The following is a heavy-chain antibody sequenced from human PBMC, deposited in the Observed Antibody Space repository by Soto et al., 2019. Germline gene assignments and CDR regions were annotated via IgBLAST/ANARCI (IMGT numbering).Heavy chain of an antibody. Sequence: PGGSLSLFCAPSGFTFSSYWMHWVRQAPGKGRVWVSRINSDGSSTSYADSVKGRFTISRDNAKNTLYLQMNSLRAEDTAVYYCARARKQYDFWSGYPGDYWGQGTLVTVSS. D-gene: IGHD3-3*01. V-gene: IGHV3-74*01. CDR2: INSDGSST. J-gene: IGHJ4*02. CDR1: GFTFSSYW. CDR3: ARARKQYDFWSGYPGDY.